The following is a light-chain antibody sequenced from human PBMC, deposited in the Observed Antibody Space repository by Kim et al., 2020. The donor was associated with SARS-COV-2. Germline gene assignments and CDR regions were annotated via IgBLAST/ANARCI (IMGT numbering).Light chain of an antibody. CDR3: AAWDDSLNGWV. J-gene: IGLJ3*02. CDR2: SNN. CDR1: SSNIGSNT. V-gene: IGLV1-44*01. Sequence: ELTQPPSASGTPGQRVTISCSGSSSNIGSNTVNWYQQLPGTAPKLLIYSNNQRPSGVPDRFSGSKSGTSASLAISGLQSEDEADYYCAAWDDSLNGWVFGGGTQLTVL.